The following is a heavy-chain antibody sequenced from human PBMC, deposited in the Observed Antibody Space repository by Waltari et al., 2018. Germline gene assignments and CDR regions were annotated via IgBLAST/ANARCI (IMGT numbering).Heavy chain of an antibody. CDR1: GFQFGDYS. J-gene: IGHJ6*03. CDR3: AKGGIVGTVGPYYVDI. CDR2: IRYDSSMV. V-gene: IGHV3-30*02. Sequence: QGQLVESGGGVLQPGGSLTLSCEASGFQFGDYSMHWVRQAPGKGREWLAFIRYDSSMVYNADSIAGHFRISRDDAQKTLQLRLTSLRVNDTAVYYCAKGGIVGTVGPYYVDIWGRGTSVIVSS. D-gene: IGHD2-21*01.